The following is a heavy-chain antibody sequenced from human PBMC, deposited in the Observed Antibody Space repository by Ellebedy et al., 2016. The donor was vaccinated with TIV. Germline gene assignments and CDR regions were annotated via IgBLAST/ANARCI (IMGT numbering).Heavy chain of an antibody. CDR2: IYYNGST. J-gene: IGHJ6*02. D-gene: IGHD2-2*01. CDR3: ARFRSGIVVVPAHYGMDV. Sequence: SETLSLTXTVSGGSISSYYWNWIRQPPGKGLEWIGHIYYNGSTNYNPSLKSRVTITVDTYKDQFSLKLSSVTAADTAVYYCARFRSGIVVVPAHYGMDVWGQGTTVTVSS. CDR1: GGSISSYY. V-gene: IGHV4-59*08.